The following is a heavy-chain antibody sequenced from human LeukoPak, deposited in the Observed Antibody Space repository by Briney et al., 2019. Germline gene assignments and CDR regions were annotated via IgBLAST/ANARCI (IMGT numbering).Heavy chain of an antibody. Sequence: PSETLSLTCTVSGGSISSYYWSWIRQPAGKGLEWIGRIYRSGSTNYNPSLKSRVTMSVDTSKNQFSLKLRSVTAADTAVYYCARVTGYTIEDYFDYWGQGTLVTVSS. CDR1: GGSISSYY. CDR3: ARVTGYTIEDYFDY. J-gene: IGHJ4*02. V-gene: IGHV4-4*07. CDR2: IYRSGST. D-gene: IGHD3-9*01.